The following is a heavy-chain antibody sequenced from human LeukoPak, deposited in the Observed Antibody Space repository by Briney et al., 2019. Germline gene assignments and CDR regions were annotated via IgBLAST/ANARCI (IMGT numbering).Heavy chain of an antibody. J-gene: IGHJ4*02. V-gene: IGHV1-3*01. D-gene: IGHD3-9*01. CDR2: INAGNGNT. Sequence: ASVTVSCKASGYTFTIYAMHWVRQAPGQRLEWMGWINAGNGNTKYSQKFQGRVTITRDTSASTAYMELSSLRSEDTAVYYCARDRHNDILTGYLDYWGQGTLVTVSS. CDR1: GYTFTIYA. CDR3: ARDRHNDILTGYLDY.